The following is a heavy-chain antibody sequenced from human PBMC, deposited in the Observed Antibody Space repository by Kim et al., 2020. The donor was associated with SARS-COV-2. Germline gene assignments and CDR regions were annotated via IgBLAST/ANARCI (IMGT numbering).Heavy chain of an antibody. V-gene: IGHV1-2*02. CDR2: IDPNNDVR. CDR3: VRAVRVAGDY. CDR1: GYTFTGFY. D-gene: IGHD6-19*01. Sequence: ASVKVSCKASGYTFTGFYIHWVRQAPGQGLEWMGWIDPNNDVRHYAQRFWGRVTMTRDTSISTAYMELSNLRSDDTAIYYCVRAVRVAGDYWGQGYLGTV. J-gene: IGHJ4*02.